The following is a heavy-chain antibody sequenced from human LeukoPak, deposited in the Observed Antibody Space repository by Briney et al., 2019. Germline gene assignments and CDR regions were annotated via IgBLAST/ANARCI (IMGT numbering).Heavy chain of an antibody. CDR1: GGSFSGYY. D-gene: IGHD3-22*01. CDR2: INHSGST. V-gene: IGHV4-34*01. Sequence: PSGTLSLTCAVYGGSFSGYYWSWIRQPPGKGLEWIGEINHSGSTNYNPSLKSRVTISVDTSKNQFSLKLSSVTAADTAVYYCARGAAFTYYYDSSGYWHYYGMDVWGQGTTVTVSS. J-gene: IGHJ6*02. CDR3: ARGAAFTYYYDSSGYWHYYGMDV.